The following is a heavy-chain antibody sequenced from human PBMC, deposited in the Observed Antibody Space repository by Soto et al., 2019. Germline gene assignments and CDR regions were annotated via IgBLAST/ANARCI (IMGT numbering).Heavy chain of an antibody. CDR2: IYYSGST. Sequence: SEALSLTCTVSGGSISSGGYYWSWIRQHPGKGLEWIGYIYYSGSTYYNPSLKSRVTISVDTSKNQFSLKLSSVTAADTAVYYCARERGGTARGVYYGMDAWGQGTTVTVSS. D-gene: IGHD2-15*01. CDR1: GGSISSGGYY. CDR3: ARERGGTARGVYYGMDA. V-gene: IGHV4-31*03. J-gene: IGHJ6*02.